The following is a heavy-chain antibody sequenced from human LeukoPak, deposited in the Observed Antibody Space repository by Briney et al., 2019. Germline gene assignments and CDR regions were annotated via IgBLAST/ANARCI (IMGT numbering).Heavy chain of an antibody. Sequence: ASVKVSCKASGYTFTSYAMHCVRQAPGQRLEWMGWINAGNGNTKYSQKFQGRVTITRDTSASTAYMELSSLRSEDTAVYYCARELYCSGGSCYSGFDPWGQGTLVTVSS. J-gene: IGHJ5*02. CDR1: GYTFTSYA. D-gene: IGHD2-15*01. CDR3: ARELYCSGGSCYSGFDP. V-gene: IGHV1-3*01. CDR2: INAGNGNT.